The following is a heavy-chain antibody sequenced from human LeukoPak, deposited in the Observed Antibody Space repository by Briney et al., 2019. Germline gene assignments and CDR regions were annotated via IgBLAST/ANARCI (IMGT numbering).Heavy chain of an antibody. CDR3: ARHREGTTQVGLFNY. CDR1: GFTFRNYW. J-gene: IGHJ4*02. D-gene: IGHD2-2*01. CDR2: IRQDGGEK. Sequence: GGSLRLLCAPSGFTFRNYWMNWVRQAPGKGLEWVANIRQDGGEKYYVDSVKGRFTISRDNAQNSLYLHINSLGAEDTAVYYCARHREGTTQVGLFNYWGQGTLVTVSS. V-gene: IGHV3-7*01.